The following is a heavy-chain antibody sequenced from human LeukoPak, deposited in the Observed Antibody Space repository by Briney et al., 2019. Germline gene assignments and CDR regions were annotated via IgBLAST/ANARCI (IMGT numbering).Heavy chain of an antibody. CDR3: AVTYGRGAFDI. D-gene: IGHD3-10*01. CDR2: IYYSGST. V-gene: IGHV4-59*08. CDR1: GGSISSKY. Sequence: SETLSLTCTVSGGSISSKYWSWIRQPPGKGLEWIGYIYYSGSTNYNPSLKSRVTISVDTSKNQFSLKLSSVTAADTAVYYCAVTYGRGAFDIWGQGTMVIVSS. J-gene: IGHJ3*02.